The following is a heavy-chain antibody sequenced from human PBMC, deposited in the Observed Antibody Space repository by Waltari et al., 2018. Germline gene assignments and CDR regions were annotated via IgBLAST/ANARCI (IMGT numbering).Heavy chain of an antibody. D-gene: IGHD3-22*01. Sequence: VQLQESGPGLVKPSETLSLRCNVSGDSIRSHFWSWIRQAPGKGLEWIVHMYFSGTKDYNPSLKSRVAISIDTSKNHFSLNLRSVTAADTAIYYCARLPRGSVIIGAFDIWGQGTQVTVSS. CDR1: GDSIRSHF. CDR2: MYFSGTK. J-gene: IGHJ3*02. V-gene: IGHV4-59*11. CDR3: ARLPRGSVIIGAFDI.